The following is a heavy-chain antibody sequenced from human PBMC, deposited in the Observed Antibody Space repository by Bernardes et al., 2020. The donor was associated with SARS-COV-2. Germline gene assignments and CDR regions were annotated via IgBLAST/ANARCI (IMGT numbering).Heavy chain of an antibody. V-gene: IGHV1-2*02. D-gene: IGHD6-19*01. CDR2: IKPRSGDT. Sequence: AQVKVSCKASGYTFTGYYIHWVRQAPGQGLEWMGWIKPRSGDTNYAQKFQGRVTMTRDTSITTAYMELDSLTSDDTAVYYCARVLAVASVTSGFGYWGQGTLVTVSS. CDR3: ARVLAVASVTSGFGY. CDR1: GYTFTGYY. J-gene: IGHJ4*02.